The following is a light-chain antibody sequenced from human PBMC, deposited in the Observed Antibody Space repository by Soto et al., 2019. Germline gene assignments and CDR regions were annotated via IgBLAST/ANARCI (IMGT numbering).Light chain of an antibody. CDR2: GAS. V-gene: IGKV3-15*01. CDR3: QQYNTWPIT. J-gene: IGKJ4*01. Sequence: EIVLTQSPGTLSLSPGERATLSCRASQSVSSNYLAWYQHKPGQAPRLLISGASTGATGIPARFSGSGSGTEFTLTISSLQSEDCAIYYCQQYNTWPITFGGGTKVDIK. CDR1: QSVSSN.